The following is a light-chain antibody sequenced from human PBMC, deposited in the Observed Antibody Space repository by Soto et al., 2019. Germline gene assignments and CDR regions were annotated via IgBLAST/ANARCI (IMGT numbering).Light chain of an antibody. Sequence: QSVLTQPASLSGSLGQSITISCTGATSDVGGYNSVSWYQQHPGKAPKLIIYDVTDRPSGISNRFSGSKSGNTDSLTISGLQAEDEAYYYCSSYTRSSNLVFGGGTKGTVL. CDR3: SSYTRSSNLV. J-gene: IGLJ3*02. CDR2: DVT. CDR1: TSDVGGYNS. V-gene: IGLV2-14*03.